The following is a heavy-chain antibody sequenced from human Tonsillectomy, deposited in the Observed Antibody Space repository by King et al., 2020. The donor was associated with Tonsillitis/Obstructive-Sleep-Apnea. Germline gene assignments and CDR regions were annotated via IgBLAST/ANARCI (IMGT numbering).Heavy chain of an antibody. J-gene: IGHJ5*02. D-gene: IGHD2-2*02. V-gene: IGHV2-5*02. CDR2: IYWDDDK. CDR3: AHQGYCSSTTCYIGMIDWFDP. CDR1: GFSLNTSGVG. Sequence: ITLKESGPTLVKPTQTLTLTCTFSGFSLNTSGVGVGWIRQPPGKALEWLAVIYWDDDKRYSPSLKSRLTITKDTSKNQVVLTMTNMDPVDTATYYCAHQGYCSSTTCYIGMIDWFDPWGQGTLVTVSS.